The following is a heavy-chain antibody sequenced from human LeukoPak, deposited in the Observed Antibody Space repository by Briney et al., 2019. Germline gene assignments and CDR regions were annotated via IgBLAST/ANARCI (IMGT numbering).Heavy chain of an antibody. V-gene: IGHV1-8*01. D-gene: IGHD6-19*01. CDR2: MNPNSGNT. CDR3: ARGRIAVGLPDY. J-gene: IGHJ4*02. Sequence: SVKVSCKASGYTFMSYGISWVRQATGQGLEWMGWMNPNSGNTGYAQKFQGRVTITRNTSISTAYMELSSLRSEDTAVYYCARGRIAVGLPDYWGQGTLVTVSS. CDR1: GYTFMSYG.